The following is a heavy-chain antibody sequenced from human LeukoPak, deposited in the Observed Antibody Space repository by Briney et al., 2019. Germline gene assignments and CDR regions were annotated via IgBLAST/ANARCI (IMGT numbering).Heavy chain of an antibody. V-gene: IGHV4-59*01. Sequence: PSETLSLTCTVSGGSISSYYWSWIRQPPGKGLEWIGYIYYSGSTNYNPSLKSRVTISVDTSKNQFSLKLSSVTAADTAVYYCVRGVEQWLALDYWGQGTLVTVSS. J-gene: IGHJ4*02. CDR2: IYYSGST. CDR1: GGSISSYY. CDR3: VRGVEQWLALDY. D-gene: IGHD6-19*01.